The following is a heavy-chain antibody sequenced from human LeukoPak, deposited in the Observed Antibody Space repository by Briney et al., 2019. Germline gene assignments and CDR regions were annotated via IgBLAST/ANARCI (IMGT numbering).Heavy chain of an antibody. CDR2: IKQDGSEK. D-gene: IGHD3-10*01. Sequence: GGSLRLSCTASGFTFRSYWMTWVRQAPGKGLEWVANIKQDGSEKHYVDSVKGRFTISRDNAKNSLYLQMDSLRAEDTAVYYCARDYGSKEYWGQGILVTVSS. CDR3: ARDYGSKEY. CDR1: GFTFRSYW. J-gene: IGHJ4*02. V-gene: IGHV3-7*03.